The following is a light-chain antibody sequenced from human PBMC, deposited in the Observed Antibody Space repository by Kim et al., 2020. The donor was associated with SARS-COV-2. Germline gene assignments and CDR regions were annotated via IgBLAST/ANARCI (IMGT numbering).Light chain of an antibody. CDR1: QTVDRN. Sequence: EIVMTQSPATLSVSPGERVTLSCRASQTVDRNLAWYQQKGGQPPRLLIYRASTRATDIPDRFSGSGSGTEFTLTIHSLWSEDSGNYYCQQFSKWPLTFGGGTKVDIK. CDR3: QQFSKWPLT. CDR2: RAS. V-gene: IGKV3-15*01. J-gene: IGKJ4*01.